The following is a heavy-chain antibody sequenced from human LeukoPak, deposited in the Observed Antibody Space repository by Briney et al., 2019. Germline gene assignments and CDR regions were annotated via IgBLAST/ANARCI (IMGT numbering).Heavy chain of an antibody. D-gene: IGHD2-2*01. Sequence: ASVKVSCKASGGTFSSYAISWVRQAPGQGLEWMGGIIPIFGTANYAQKFQGRVTITADESTSTAHMELGSLRSEDTAVYYCAREGTSVEYRYYMDVWGKGTTVTVSS. V-gene: IGHV1-69*13. J-gene: IGHJ6*03. CDR1: GGTFSSYA. CDR2: IIPIFGTA. CDR3: AREGTSVEYRYYMDV.